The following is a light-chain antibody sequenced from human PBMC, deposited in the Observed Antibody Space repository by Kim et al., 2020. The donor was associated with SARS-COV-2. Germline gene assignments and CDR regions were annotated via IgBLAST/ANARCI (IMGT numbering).Light chain of an antibody. J-gene: IGLJ1*01. Sequence: GQSITISCTGTSSDVGSYNLVSWYQQHPDKAPKLMIFEVNKRPSGVSNRFSGSKSGNTASLTISGLQAEDEADYYCCSFAGGFTLVFGTGTKVTVL. CDR2: EVN. CDR1: SSDVGSYNL. V-gene: IGLV2-23*02. CDR3: CSFAGGFTLV.